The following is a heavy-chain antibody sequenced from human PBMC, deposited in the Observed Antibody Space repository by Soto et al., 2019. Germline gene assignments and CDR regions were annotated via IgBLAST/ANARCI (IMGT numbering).Heavy chain of an antibody. CDR1: GGSISSYY. Sequence: QVQLQESGPGLVKPSETLSLTCTVSGGSISSYYWSWIRQPPGKGLEWIGYIYYSGSTNYNPSLTRRVTISVDTSTNQFSLRLSSVTAADTAVYYCARRYGGTFDYWGQGTLVTVSS. CDR3: ARRYGGTFDY. CDR2: IYYSGST. V-gene: IGHV4-59*08. J-gene: IGHJ4*02. D-gene: IGHD2-15*01.